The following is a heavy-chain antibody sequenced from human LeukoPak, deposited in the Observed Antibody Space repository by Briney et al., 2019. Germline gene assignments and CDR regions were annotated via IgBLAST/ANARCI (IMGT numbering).Heavy chain of an antibody. CDR1: GYTFTGYY. CDR3: ARVPHSSSWYFDY. CDR2: INPNSGGT. V-gene: IGHV1-2*02. Sequence: ASVKVSCKASGYTFTGYYMHWVRQAPGQGLEWMGWINPNSGGTNYAQKFQGRVTMTRDTSISTAYMGLSRLRSDDTAVYYCARVPHSSSWYFDYWGQGTLVTVSS. J-gene: IGHJ4*02. D-gene: IGHD6-13*01.